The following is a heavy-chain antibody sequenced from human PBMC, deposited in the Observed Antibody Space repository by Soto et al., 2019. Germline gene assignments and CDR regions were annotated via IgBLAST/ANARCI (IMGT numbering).Heavy chain of an antibody. J-gene: IGHJ6*02. CDR3: ARGYRDGYNYLYYYYGMDV. Sequence: LRLSCRVSGFTFNNSGMHWVRQAPGKGLEWMAVISYDGSDKYYADFVKGRVIISRDNSKNTLNLEMNSLRAEDTAVYYCARGYRDGYNYLYYYYGMDVWGQGTTVTVSS. CDR1: GFTFNNSG. V-gene: IGHV3-30*03. CDR2: ISYDGSDK. D-gene: IGHD5-12*01.